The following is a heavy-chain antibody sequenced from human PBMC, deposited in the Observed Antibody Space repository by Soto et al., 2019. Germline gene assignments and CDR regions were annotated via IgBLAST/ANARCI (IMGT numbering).Heavy chain of an antibody. Sequence: GESLKISCKGSGYSFAGYWIGWVRQMPGKGLEWMGIIYPGDSDTKYNPSFQGQVTISADKSITTTYLQWSSLKASDTAIYYCAASIFYYGMDVWGQGTTVTVSS. CDR2: IYPGDSDT. J-gene: IGHJ6*02. V-gene: IGHV5-51*01. CDR1: GYSFAGYW. CDR3: AASIFYYGMDV.